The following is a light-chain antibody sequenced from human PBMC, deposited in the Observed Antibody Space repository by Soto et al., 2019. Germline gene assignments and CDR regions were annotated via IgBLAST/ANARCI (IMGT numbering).Light chain of an antibody. V-gene: IGKV3-20*01. CDR1: QSVTNSF. J-gene: IGKJ1*01. Sequence: EIVLTQSPGTLSLSPGERATLSCRATQSVTNSFLAWYQQKPGQAPRLLVYDASSRATGIPDRFSGSGSGTDLTLTISRLEPEDFAVYYCQQYGSSRTFGQGTKVEIK. CDR3: QQYGSSRT. CDR2: DAS.